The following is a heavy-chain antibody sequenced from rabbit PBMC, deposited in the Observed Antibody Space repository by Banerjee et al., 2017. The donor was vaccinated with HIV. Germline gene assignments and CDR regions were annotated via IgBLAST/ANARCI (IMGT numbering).Heavy chain of an antibody. V-gene: IGHV1S45*01. D-gene: IGHD1-1*01. J-gene: IGHJ4*01. CDR1: GFSFSNKYV. CDR3: ARDRAGVIGWNFNL. CDR2: INSSSRNV. Sequence: QEQLVESGGGLVQPEGSLTITCTASGFSFSNKYVMCWVRQAPGKGLEWIGCINSSSRNVFDASWTTGLFTISKSSSTTVTLQMTRLTAAATATYLCARDRAGVIGWNFNLWGPGTLVTVS.